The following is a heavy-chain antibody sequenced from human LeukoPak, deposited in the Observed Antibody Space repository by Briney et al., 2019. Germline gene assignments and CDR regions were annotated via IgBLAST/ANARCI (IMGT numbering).Heavy chain of an antibody. CDR1: GGSISSSSYY. CDR3: AREALGIVDY. J-gene: IGHJ4*02. CDR2: IYASGST. V-gene: IGHV4-61*02. Sequence: SETLSLTCTVSGGSISSSSYYWSWIRQPAGKGLEWIGRIYASGSTNYNPSLKSRVTMSVDTSKNQFSLKLTSVTAADTAMYYCAREALGIVDYWGQGTLVTVSS. D-gene: IGHD7-27*01.